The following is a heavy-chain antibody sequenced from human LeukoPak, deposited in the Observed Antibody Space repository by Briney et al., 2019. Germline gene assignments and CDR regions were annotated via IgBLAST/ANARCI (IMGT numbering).Heavy chain of an antibody. CDR2: IGSDGTAI. CDR1: GFTFESYA. CDR3: AKPGLTVPGTRWFDS. J-gene: IGHJ5*01. D-gene: IGHD2-2*01. V-gene: IGHV3-23*01. Sequence: GGSLRLSCAASGFTFESYAMSWVRQAPGKGLEWVSAIGSDGTAIQYADSVKGRFTISKDNSKNTLYLQMNSLKVEDTAVYYCAKPGLTVPGTRWFDSWGPGIPVTVSS.